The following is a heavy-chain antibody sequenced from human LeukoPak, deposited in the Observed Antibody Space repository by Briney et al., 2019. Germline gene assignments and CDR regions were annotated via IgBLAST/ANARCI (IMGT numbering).Heavy chain of an antibody. CDR3: AKDLEYSGKYFDGFDI. J-gene: IGHJ3*02. Sequence: GGSLRLSCAASGFTFSDYYMSWIRQAPGKGLEWVSYISSSGSTIYYADSVKGRFTISRDNSKNTLYLQMNSLRAEDTAVYYCAKDLEYSGKYFDGFDIWGQGTRVTVSS. D-gene: IGHD1-26*01. CDR1: GFTFSDYY. V-gene: IGHV3-11*04. CDR2: ISSSGSTI.